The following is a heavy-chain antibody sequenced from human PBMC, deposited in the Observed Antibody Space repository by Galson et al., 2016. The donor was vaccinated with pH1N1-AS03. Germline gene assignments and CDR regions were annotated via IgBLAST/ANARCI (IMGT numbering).Heavy chain of an antibody. CDR3: ARGGGCGKYYFDY. J-gene: IGHJ4*02. CDR2: IWYVGSNK. Sequence: SLRLSCAAPGFSFSSFGMHWVRQAPGKGLEWVAVIWYVGSNKYYADSVKGRITISRDNTKNTLYLQMNSLRVEDTAVYFCARGGGCGKYYFDYWGQGTQVTVSS. CDR1: GFSFSSFG. V-gene: IGHV3-33*01. D-gene: IGHD3-16*01.